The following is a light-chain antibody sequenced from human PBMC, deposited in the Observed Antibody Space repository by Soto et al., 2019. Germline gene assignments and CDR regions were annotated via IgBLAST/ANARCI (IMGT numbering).Light chain of an antibody. Sequence: DIQMTQSPSTLSASVGDRVTITCRASQSISTWLAWYQQKPGQAPKLLIYKASSLESGVPSRFSGSGSGTEFTLTLSSLQPDDFATYYCQQYQSYWTFGQGTKVEIK. V-gene: IGKV1-5*03. J-gene: IGKJ1*01. CDR2: KAS. CDR3: QQYQSYWT. CDR1: QSISTW.